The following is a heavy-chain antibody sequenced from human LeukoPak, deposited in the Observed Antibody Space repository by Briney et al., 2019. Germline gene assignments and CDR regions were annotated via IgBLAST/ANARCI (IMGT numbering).Heavy chain of an antibody. CDR1: RFIFDIYA. CDR2: VSKSGDST. CDR3: ARAPWELTDYYYMDV. D-gene: IGHD1-26*01. V-gene: IGHV3-23*01. Sequence: HPGGSLRLSCAASRFIFDIYAMGWVRQAPERGLEWVSTVSKSGDSTYYADSVKGRFTISRDSSKNTLHLQMNSLRGEDTAVYYCARAPWELTDYYYMDVWGKGTTVTVSS. J-gene: IGHJ6*03.